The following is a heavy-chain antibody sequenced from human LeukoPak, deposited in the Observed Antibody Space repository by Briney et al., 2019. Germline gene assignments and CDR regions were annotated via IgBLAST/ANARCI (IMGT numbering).Heavy chain of an antibody. V-gene: IGHV1-46*01. CDR2: INPSGGST. Sequence: ASVKVSCKASGYTFTSYYLHWVRQAPGQGLEWMGIINPSGGSTSYAQKFQGRVTMTEDTSTDTAYMELSSLRSEDTAVYYCATPLTGTTSEPRYYFDYWGQGTLVTVSS. J-gene: IGHJ4*02. CDR3: ATPLTGTTSEPRYYFDY. D-gene: IGHD1-20*01. CDR1: GYTFTSYY.